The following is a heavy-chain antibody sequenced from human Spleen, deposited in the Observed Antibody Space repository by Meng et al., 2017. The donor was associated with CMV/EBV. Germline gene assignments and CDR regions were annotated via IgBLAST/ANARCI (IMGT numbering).Heavy chain of an antibody. Sequence: LQRWGAGLLTPSETLSLTCAVHGGSFSGYYWSWIRQPPGKGLEWIGEINHSGSTNYNPSLKSRVTISVDTSKNQFSLKLSSVTAADTAVYYCAKGGYDYSYFDYWGQGTLVTVSS. CDR3: AKGGYDYSYFDY. J-gene: IGHJ4*02. CDR2: INHSGST. V-gene: IGHV4-34*01. D-gene: IGHD5-12*01. CDR1: GGSFSGYY.